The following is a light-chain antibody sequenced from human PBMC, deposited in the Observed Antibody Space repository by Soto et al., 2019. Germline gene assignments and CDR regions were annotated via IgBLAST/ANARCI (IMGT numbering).Light chain of an antibody. Sequence: EIVLTQSPGTLSLSPGERATLSCRASQSVTSSYLAWYQQKPGQAPRLLIYGASNRATGIPDRFSGSGSGTDVTLTISRLEPEDFAVYYCQQYDGSLWTFGQGTKVDIK. CDR1: QSVTSSY. CDR2: GAS. V-gene: IGKV3-20*01. J-gene: IGKJ1*01. CDR3: QQYDGSLWT.